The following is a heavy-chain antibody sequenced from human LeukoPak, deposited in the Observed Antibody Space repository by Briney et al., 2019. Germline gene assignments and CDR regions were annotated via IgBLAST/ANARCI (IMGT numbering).Heavy chain of an antibody. J-gene: IGHJ6*02. CDR3: ARGLRSSWPTRYYYYYYGMDV. Sequence: PSETLSLTCTVSGGSISSYYWSWIRQPPGKGLEWIGDIYYSGSTNYNPSLKSRVTISVDTSKNQFSLKLSSVTAADTAVYYCARGLRSSWPTRYYYYYYGMDVWGQGTTVTVSS. D-gene: IGHD6-13*01. V-gene: IGHV4-59*01. CDR2: IYYSGST. CDR1: GGSISSYY.